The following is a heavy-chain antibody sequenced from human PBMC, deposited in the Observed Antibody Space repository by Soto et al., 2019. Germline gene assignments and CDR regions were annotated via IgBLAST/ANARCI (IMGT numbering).Heavy chain of an antibody. CDR3: ARARRALDSSGIFDY. CDR2: MYYTGNT. CDR1: GGSMFNYY. D-gene: IGHD6-19*01. Sequence: QVQLQESGPGLVKPSETLSLTCTVSGGSMFNYYWSWIRQPQGKGLEWIGYMYYTGNTNYNPTLKSRGNNXXDXSXXQYSLKLRSVTAADTAVYYCARARRALDSSGIFDYWGQGTLVTVSS. V-gene: IGHV4-59*01. J-gene: IGHJ4*02.